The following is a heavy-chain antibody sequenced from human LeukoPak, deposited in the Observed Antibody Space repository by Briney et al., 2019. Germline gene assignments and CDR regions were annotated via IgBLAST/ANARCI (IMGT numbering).Heavy chain of an antibody. CDR3: ARSVLGYSYGLHIDY. D-gene: IGHD5-18*01. V-gene: IGHV4-59*02. CDR1: GGSVSSYC. CDR2: IHYRGST. J-gene: IGHJ4*02. Sequence: SETLSLTCAVSGGSVSSYCGSWIRQSPGEGLEWIGYIHYRGSTNYNTSLKSRVTISVDTSKNQFSLKLSSLTAADTVVYYCARSVLGYSYGLHIDYWGQGTLVTVSS.